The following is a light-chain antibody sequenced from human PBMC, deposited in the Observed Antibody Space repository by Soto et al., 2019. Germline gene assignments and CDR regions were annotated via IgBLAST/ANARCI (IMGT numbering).Light chain of an antibody. J-gene: IGLJ1*01. V-gene: IGLV2-14*01. CDR3: SSYTSSSTPVV. Sequence: QSALTQPASVSGSPGQSITISCTGTSSDVGGYNYVSWYQQHPGKAPNLMIYDVSNRPSGVSNRFSGSKSGNTASLTISGLQAEDEADYYCSSYTSSSTPVVFGTGTKLTVL. CDR1: SSDVGGYNY. CDR2: DVS.